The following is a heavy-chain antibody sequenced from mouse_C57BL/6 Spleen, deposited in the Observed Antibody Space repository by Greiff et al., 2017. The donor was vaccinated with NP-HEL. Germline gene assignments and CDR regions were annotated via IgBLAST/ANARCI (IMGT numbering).Heavy chain of an antibody. J-gene: IGHJ4*01. Sequence: VQLVESGAELVRPGASVTLSCKASGYTFTDYEMHWVKQTPVHGLEWIGAIDPETGGTAYNQKFKGKAILTADKSSSTAYMELRSLTSEDSAVYYCTRGVALYAMDYWGQGTSVTVSS. CDR1: GYTFTDYE. CDR2: IDPETGGT. V-gene: IGHV1-15*01. D-gene: IGHD1-1*01. CDR3: TRGVALYAMDY.